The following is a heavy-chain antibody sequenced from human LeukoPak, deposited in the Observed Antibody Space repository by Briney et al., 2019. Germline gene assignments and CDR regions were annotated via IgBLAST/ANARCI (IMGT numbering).Heavy chain of an antibody. J-gene: IGHJ4*02. V-gene: IGHV3-66*02. CDR1: GFTVSSNY. Sequence: GGSLRLSCAASGFTVSSNYMSWVRQAPGKGLEWVSVIYSGGSTCYADSVKGRFTISRDNSKNTLYLQMNSLRAEDTAVYYCARVRTGYDSSGYPIDYWGQGTLVTVSS. CDR3: ARVRTGYDSSGYPIDY. CDR2: IYSGGST. D-gene: IGHD3-22*01.